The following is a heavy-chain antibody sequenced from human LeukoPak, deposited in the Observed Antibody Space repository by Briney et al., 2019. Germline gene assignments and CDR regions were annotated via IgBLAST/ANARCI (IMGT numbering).Heavy chain of an antibody. J-gene: IGHJ4*02. CDR3: ARDGPAQMVDFDY. Sequence: ASVKVSCKASGYTFSGTGQYLYWLRQAPGQGLECMGWIYPNNGATAYTQQFQGRVAMTRDTSINTAYMELSGLRPDDTAVYYCARDGPAQMVDFDYWGQGALVTVSS. CDR2: IYPNNGAT. V-gene: IGHV1-2*02. CDR1: GYTFSGTGQY. D-gene: IGHD3-10*01.